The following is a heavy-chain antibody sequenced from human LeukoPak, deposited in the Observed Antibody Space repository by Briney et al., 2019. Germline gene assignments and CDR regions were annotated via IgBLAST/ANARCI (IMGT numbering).Heavy chain of an antibody. CDR1: GFTFSSYW. V-gene: IGHV3-7*01. CDR2: IKQDGSEK. CDR3: ARTSFQLRYFDWLLRGDASDI. D-gene: IGHD3-9*01. J-gene: IGHJ3*02. Sequence: GGSLRLSCAASGFTFSSYWMSWVRQAPGKGLEWVANIKQDGSEKYYVDSVKGRFTISRDNAKNSLYLQMNSLRAEDTAVYYCARTSFQLRYFDWLLRGDASDIWGQGTMVTVSS.